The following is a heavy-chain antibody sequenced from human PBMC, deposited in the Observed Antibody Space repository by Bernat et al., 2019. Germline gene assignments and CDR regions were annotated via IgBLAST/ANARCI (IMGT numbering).Heavy chain of an antibody. Sequence: EVQLVESGGGLVQPGGSLKLSCAASGFTFSGSAMHWVRQASGKGLEWVGRIRSKANSYATAYAASVKGRFTISRDDSKNTAYLQMNSLKTEDTAVYYCTREGTYYDNLTGYYYYLFFYLDVWGKGTTVNVFS. J-gene: IGHJ6*03. D-gene: IGHD3-9*01. V-gene: IGHV3-73*01. CDR2: IRSKANSYAT. CDR1: GFTFSGSA. CDR3: TREGTYYDNLTGYYYYLFFYLDV.